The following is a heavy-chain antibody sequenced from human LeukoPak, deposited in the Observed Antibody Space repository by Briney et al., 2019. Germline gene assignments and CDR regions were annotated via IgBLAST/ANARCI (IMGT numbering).Heavy chain of an antibody. Sequence: SETLSLTCTVSGGSISSGGYYWSWIRQPPGKGLEWIGYIYHSGSTYYNPSLKSRVTISVDRSKNQFSLKLSSVTAADTAVYYCARDPLDHYSSSWYGGGYWGQGTLVTVSS. J-gene: IGHJ4*02. V-gene: IGHV4-30-2*01. CDR1: GGSISSGGYY. D-gene: IGHD6-13*01. CDR2: IYHSGST. CDR3: ARDPLDHYSSSWYGGGY.